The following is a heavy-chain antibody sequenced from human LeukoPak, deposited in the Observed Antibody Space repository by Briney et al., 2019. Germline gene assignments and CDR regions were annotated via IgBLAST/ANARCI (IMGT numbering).Heavy chain of an antibody. D-gene: IGHD4-11*01. CDR1: GGSFSGYY. V-gene: IGHV4-34*01. J-gene: IGHJ4*02. CDR2: INHSGST. Sequence: SETLSLTCAVYGGSFSGYYWSWIRQPPGKGLEWIGEINHSGSTNYNPSLKSRVTISVDTSKNQFSLKLSSVTAADTAVYYCARVDDYSNKGGSDDWGEGTLVTV. CDR3: ARVDDYSNKGGSDD.